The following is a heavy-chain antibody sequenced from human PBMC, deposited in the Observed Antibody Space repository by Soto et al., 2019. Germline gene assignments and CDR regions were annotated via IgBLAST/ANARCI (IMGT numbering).Heavy chain of an antibody. J-gene: IGHJ4*02. D-gene: IGHD6-13*01. V-gene: IGHV3-23*01. Sequence: EVQLLESGGGLVQPGGSLRLSCAASAFTFSNYAMNWVRQAPGKGLEWVSAITGSGFTTYYADSVKGRFTIPRDNSKNTLYMQMNTLRHEDPAVYYCAKSKIGAAQYGDYWGQGTPVRVSS. CDR1: AFTFSNYA. CDR3: AKSKIGAAQYGDY. CDR2: ITGSGFTT.